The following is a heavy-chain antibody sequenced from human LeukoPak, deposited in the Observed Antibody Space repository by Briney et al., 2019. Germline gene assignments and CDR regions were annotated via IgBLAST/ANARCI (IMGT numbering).Heavy chain of an antibody. Sequence: GRSLRLSCAASGLTFDDYAMHWVRQAPGKGLEWVSGISWNSGSIGYADSVKGRFTISRDNAKNSLYLQMNSLRAEDTALYYCAKAGSKANDWFDPWGQGTLVTVSS. V-gene: IGHV3-9*01. CDR1: GLTFDDYA. J-gene: IGHJ5*02. CDR2: ISWNSGSI. CDR3: AKAGSKANDWFDP. D-gene: IGHD3-10*01.